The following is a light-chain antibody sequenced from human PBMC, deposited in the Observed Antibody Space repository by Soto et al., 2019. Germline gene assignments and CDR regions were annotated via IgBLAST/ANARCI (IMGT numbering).Light chain of an antibody. V-gene: IGLV2-8*01. CDR3: SSIASSNTWV. Sequence: QSALTQPPSASGSPGQSVTISCTGTSSDVGAYNYVSWYQQHAGKAPKLVIYEVTKRPSGVPDRFSGSKSANTASLTVSGIQAEDEADYYCSSIASSNTWVFGGGTKLTV. CDR1: SSDVGAYNY. J-gene: IGLJ3*02. CDR2: EVT.